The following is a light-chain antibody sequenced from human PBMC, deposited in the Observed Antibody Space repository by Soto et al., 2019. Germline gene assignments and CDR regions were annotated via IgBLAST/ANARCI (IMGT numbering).Light chain of an antibody. CDR2: TAS. J-gene: IGKJ4*01. CDR1: QGVSTW. Sequence: DIQMTQSPSSVSASVGDRVTITCRASQGVSTWLAWYQQKPGKAPNLLIYTASSLQSRVPSRVSGSGSGTDFTLTISSLQAEDFATYYCQQTTTSPLTFGGGTKVEI. CDR3: QQTTTSPLT. V-gene: IGKV1D-12*01.